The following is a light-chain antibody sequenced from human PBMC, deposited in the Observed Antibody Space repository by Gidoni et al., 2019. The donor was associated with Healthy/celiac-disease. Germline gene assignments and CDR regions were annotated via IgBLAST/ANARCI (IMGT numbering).Light chain of an antibody. CDR3: QQYGSSPPT. CDR1: QSVSSSY. J-gene: IGKJ2*01. CDR2: GAS. Sequence: EIVLTQSPGTLSSSPGARATVSCRSSQSVSSSYLAWYQQKPDQAPRLLIYGASSRATGIPDRFSGIGSGTDFTLTISRLEPEDFAVYYCQQYGSSPPTFGQGTKLEIK. V-gene: IGKV3-20*01.